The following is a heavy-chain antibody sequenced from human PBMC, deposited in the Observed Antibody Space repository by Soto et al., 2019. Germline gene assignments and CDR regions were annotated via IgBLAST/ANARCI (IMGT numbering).Heavy chain of an antibody. CDR2: MHYSGST. V-gene: IGHV4-61*01. CDR1: GGSVTSTSYY. Sequence: PSETLSLTCTVSGGSVTSTSYYWSWIRQPPGKGLEWIGYMHYSGSTNYNPSLKSRVTISVDTSKNQFSLKLRSVTAADTAVYYCAVSNFGVVSGMDVWGQGTSVTVSS. CDR3: AVSNFGVVSGMDV. J-gene: IGHJ6*02. D-gene: IGHD3-3*01.